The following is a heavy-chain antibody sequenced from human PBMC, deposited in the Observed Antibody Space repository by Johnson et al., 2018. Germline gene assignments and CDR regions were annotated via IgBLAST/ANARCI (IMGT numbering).Heavy chain of an antibody. CDR1: GFIFTNHA. V-gene: IGHV3-23*04. CDR3: AKSVGVAGGTYDYYGMGV. D-gene: IGHD6-19*01. CDR2: ISGGGGST. J-gene: IGHJ6*02. Sequence: VQLVESGGGLVQPGGSLRLSCTASGFIFTNHAMTWVRQAPGKGLEWVSVISGGGGSTYDADSVKGRFTIYRANSKTTLFLQMNSLRAEDTGVYYCAKSVGVAGGTYDYYGMGVWGQGPTVTVSS.